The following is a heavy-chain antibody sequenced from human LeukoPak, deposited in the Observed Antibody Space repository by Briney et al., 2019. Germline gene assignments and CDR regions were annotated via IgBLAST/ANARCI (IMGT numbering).Heavy chain of an antibody. V-gene: IGHV3-74*01. J-gene: IGHJ4*02. CDR3: ARDSPPDY. CDR1: GFRFDDYA. CDR2: INSDGSST. D-gene: IGHD1-14*01. Sequence: GGSLRLSCAASGFRFDDYAMHWVRQAPGKGLEWVSRINSDGSSTSYADSVKGRFTISRDNAKNTLYLQMNSLRAEDTAVYYCARDSPPDYWGQGTLVTVSS.